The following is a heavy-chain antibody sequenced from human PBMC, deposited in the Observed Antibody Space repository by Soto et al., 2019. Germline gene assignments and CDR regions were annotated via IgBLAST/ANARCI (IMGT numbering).Heavy chain of an antibody. CDR2: IYPGASDT. D-gene: IGHD4-4*01. J-gene: IGHJ6*02. CDR3: ARQISKFRDDDCAMDV. CDR1: GYTFTDYR. V-gene: IGHV5-51*01. Sequence: GESLKISCKGSGYTFTDYRIGWVRQLPVKGLEWMGIIYPGASDTRYSPSFQVPVTITVDKSTSPAYRQWNTLKASDNALYYCARQISKFRDDDCAMDVWGQGTTVTVSS.